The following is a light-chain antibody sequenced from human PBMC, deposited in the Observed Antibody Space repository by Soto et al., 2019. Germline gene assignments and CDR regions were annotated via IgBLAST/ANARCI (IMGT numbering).Light chain of an antibody. CDR2: AAF. CDR1: QSISNY. Sequence: DIQMTQSPSSLSASVGDRVTITCRASQSISNYLNWYQQKPGKAPKLLIYAAFSLQNGVPSRFSGSESGTDFTLTISSLQYEDFATYYCQQSYSTPYTFGQGTKVDIK. J-gene: IGKJ2*01. CDR3: QQSYSTPYT. V-gene: IGKV1-39*01.